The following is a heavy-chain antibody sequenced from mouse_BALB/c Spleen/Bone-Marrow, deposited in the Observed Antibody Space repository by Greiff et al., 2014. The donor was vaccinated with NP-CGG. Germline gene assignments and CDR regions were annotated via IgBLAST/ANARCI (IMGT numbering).Heavy chain of an antibody. CDR1: GYTFSSYW. CDR3: TRSSGSSTSWFAY. CDR2: ILPGSGST. Sequence: VQLQESGAELMKPGASVKISCKATGYTFSSYWIEWVKQRPGHGLEWIGEILPGSGSTDYNERFKGKATFAAGTSSNTAYMQLSSLTSEDSAVYYCTRSSGSSTSWFAYWGQGTLVTVSA. V-gene: IGHV1-9*01. J-gene: IGHJ3*01. D-gene: IGHD1-1*01.